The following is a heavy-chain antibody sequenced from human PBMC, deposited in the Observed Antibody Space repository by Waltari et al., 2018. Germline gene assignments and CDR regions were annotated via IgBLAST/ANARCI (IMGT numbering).Heavy chain of an antibody. Sequence: EVQLLESGGGLVQPGGSLRLSCAASGFTFSSYAMSWVRQAPGKGLGGVSVIYSGGSTYYADSVKGRFTISRDNSKNTLYLQMNSLRAEDTAVYYCAKDFRYGSGSYWGQGTLVTVSS. CDR2: IYSGGST. CDR1: GFTFSSYA. D-gene: IGHD3-10*01. J-gene: IGHJ4*02. V-gene: IGHV3-23*03. CDR3: AKDFRYGSGSY.